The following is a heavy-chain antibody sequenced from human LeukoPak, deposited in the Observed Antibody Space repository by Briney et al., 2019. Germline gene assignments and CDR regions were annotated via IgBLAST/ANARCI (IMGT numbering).Heavy chain of an antibody. D-gene: IGHD3-3*01. CDR1: GYSISSGYY. J-gene: IGHJ5*02. V-gene: IGHV4-38-2*01. Sequence: SETLSLTCAVSGYSISSGYYWGWIRQPPGKGLEWIGSIYHSGSTYYNPSLKSRVTISVDTSKNQFSLKLSSVTAADTAVYYCARQRFLEWLLSSREHNWFDPWGQGTLVTVSP. CDR2: IYHSGST. CDR3: ARQRFLEWLLSSREHNWFDP.